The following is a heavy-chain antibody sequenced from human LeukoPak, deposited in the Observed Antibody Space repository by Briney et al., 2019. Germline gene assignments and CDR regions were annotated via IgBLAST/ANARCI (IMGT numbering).Heavy chain of an antibody. J-gene: IGHJ4*02. CDR2: MYFSGTS. D-gene: IGHD3-9*01. CDR1: GDSIVIYY. CDR3: ARHTAEQAFLLAGVDY. Sequence: SETLSHTRKVSGDSIVIYYGSGIRAPPGGGVGWSGYMYFSGTSHHNPYLKRRDTTSVDTSKNQFSLLVTSVSAAHTAVYHCARHTAEQAFLLAGVDYWGQGRLVTVSS. V-gene: IGHV4-59*08.